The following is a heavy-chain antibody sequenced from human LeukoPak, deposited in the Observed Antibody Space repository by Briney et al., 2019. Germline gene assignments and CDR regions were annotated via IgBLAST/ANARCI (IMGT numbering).Heavy chain of an antibody. CDR2: INFNRGDT. V-gene: IGHV1-2*02. D-gene: IGHD1-26*01. CDR3: ARDKSNGIGIVY. Sequence: ASVKVSCKASGYTFKNYYIHWVRQAPGHGLEYMGWINFNRGDTNSAERFRGRVTMTRDTSTDTVYMDLSSLRSDDTALYYCARDKSNGIGIVYWGQGTPVTVSS. CDR1: GYTFKNYY. J-gene: IGHJ4*02.